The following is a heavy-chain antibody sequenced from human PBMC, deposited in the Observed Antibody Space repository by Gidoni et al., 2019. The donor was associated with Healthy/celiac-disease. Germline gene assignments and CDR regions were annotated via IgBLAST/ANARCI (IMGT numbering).Heavy chain of an antibody. D-gene: IGHD4-17*01. CDR3: ARDISEVLYGPKYYFDY. V-gene: IGHV3-48*01. J-gene: IGHJ4*02. CDR1: GFTFSSYS. Sequence: EVQLVESGGGLVQPGGSLRLSCAASGFTFSSYSMNWVRQAPGKGLEWVSYISSSSSTIYYADSVKGRFTISRDNAKNSLYLQMNSLRAEDTAVYYCARDISEVLYGPKYYFDYWGQGTLVTVSS. CDR2: ISSSSSTI.